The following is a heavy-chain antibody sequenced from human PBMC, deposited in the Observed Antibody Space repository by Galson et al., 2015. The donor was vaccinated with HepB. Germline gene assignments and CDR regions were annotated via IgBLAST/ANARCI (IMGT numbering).Heavy chain of an antibody. CDR3: AKDGGSTVTTYKWYFDL. V-gene: IGHV3-30*02. Sequence: SLRLSCAASGFSFSNYGMHWVRQAPGKGLEWVALIRSDGNTKHYVDSVKGRFTISRDNSKNTLFLEMNSLRSEDTALYYCAKDGGSTVTTYKWYFDLWGQGTLVTVSS. CDR1: GFSFSNYG. D-gene: IGHD4-17*01. CDR2: IRSDGNTK. J-gene: IGHJ2*01.